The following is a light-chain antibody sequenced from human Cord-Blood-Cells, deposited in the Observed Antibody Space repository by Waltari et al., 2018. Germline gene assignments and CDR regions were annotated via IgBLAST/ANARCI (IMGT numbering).Light chain of an antibody. Sequence: QSALTQPASVSGSPGQSITISCTGTSSDVGGYNLVSWYHQHPGKAPKPMIYEGSKRPSGVSNRFSGAKSGNTASLTIAGLQAEDEADYYCCSYAGSSTWVFGGGTKLTVL. CDR3: CSYAGSSTWV. CDR2: EGS. CDR1: SSDVGGYNL. J-gene: IGLJ3*02. V-gene: IGLV2-23*01.